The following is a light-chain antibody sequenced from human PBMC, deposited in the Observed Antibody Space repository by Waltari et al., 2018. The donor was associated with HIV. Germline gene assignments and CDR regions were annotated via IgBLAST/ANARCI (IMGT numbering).Light chain of an antibody. J-gene: IGLJ1*01. CDR2: DVS. V-gene: IGLV2-14*03. Sequence: QSALTQPASVSGSPGQSITISCTGTSSDVGGYNYVSWYQQHPGKAPKLMIYDVSYRPSGVSNRFSGSKSGNTASLTISGLQAEDEADYYCSSYTSTSTPSWVFGTGTKVTAL. CDR3: SSYTSTSTPSWV. CDR1: SSDVGGYNY.